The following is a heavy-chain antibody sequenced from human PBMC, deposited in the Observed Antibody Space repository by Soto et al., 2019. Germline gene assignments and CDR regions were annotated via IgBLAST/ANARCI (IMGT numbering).Heavy chain of an antibody. D-gene: IGHD3-3*01. Sequence: PGASLRLSCAASGFTFSSYWMSWVRQAPGKGLEWVANIKQDGSEKYYVDSVKGRFTISRDSAKNSLYLQMNSLRAEDTAVYYCARVLEWLLFHYYYYYMDVWGKGTTVTVSS. V-gene: IGHV3-7*01. CDR3: ARVLEWLLFHYYYYYMDV. CDR2: IKQDGSEK. CDR1: GFTFSSYW. J-gene: IGHJ6*03.